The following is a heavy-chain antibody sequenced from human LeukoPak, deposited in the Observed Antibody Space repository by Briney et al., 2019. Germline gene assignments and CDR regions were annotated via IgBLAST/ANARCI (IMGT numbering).Heavy chain of an antibody. CDR3: AREAAADLDY. CDR2: INAGNGNT. Sequence: ASVKVSSKAAGYTFTSYAMHWVRQAPGQRLEWMGWINAGNGNTKYSQKFQGRVTITRDTSASTAYMELSSLRSEDTALYCCAREAAADLDYWGQGTLVTGSS. V-gene: IGHV1-3*01. J-gene: IGHJ4*02. CDR1: GYTFTSYA. D-gene: IGHD6-13*01.